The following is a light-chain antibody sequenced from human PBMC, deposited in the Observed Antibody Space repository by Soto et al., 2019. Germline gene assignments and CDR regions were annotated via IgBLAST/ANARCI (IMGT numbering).Light chain of an antibody. Sequence: DIHMTLSPSSLSASVGDRVTITCWTSQTISIYLSWYQQKSGKAPKLLIYAASNLQSGVPSRFSGSGSGTDFTLTISSLQPEDSATYYCQQTYTTPWTFGQGTKVEV. CDR2: AAS. V-gene: IGKV1-39*01. J-gene: IGKJ1*01. CDR3: QQTYTTPWT. CDR1: QTISIY.